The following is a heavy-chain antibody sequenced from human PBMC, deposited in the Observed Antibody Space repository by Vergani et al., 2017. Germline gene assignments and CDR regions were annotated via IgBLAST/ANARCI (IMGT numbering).Heavy chain of an antibody. V-gene: IGHV4-31*03. D-gene: IGHD6-13*01. CDR2: IYYSGST. CDR1: GGSISSGGYY. Sequence: QVQLQESGPGLVKPSQTLSLTCTVSGGSISSGGYYWSWLRQHPGKGLEWIGYIYYSGSTYYNPSLKSRVTISVDTSKNQFSLKLSSVTAADTAVYYCAREPAAAAQGDAFESWGQGTMVTVSA. CDR3: AREPAAAAQGDAFES. J-gene: IGHJ3*02.